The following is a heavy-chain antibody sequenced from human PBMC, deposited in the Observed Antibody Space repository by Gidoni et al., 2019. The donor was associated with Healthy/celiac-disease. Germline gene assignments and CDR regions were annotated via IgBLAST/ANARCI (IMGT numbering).Heavy chain of an antibody. CDR2: IKQDGSEK. Sequence: EVQLVESGGGLVQPGGSLRLSCAASGFTFSSYWMSWVRQAPGKGLEWVANIKQDGSEKYYVDSVKGRFTISRDNAKNSLYLQMNSLRAEDTAVYYCARDTSQYCSGGSCHLRFDPWGQGTLVTVSS. V-gene: IGHV3-7*03. CDR3: ARDTSQYCSGGSCHLRFDP. J-gene: IGHJ5*02. D-gene: IGHD2-15*01. CDR1: GFTFSSYW.